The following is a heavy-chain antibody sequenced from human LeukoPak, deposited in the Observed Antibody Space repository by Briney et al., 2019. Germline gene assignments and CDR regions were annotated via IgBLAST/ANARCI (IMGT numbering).Heavy chain of an antibody. CDR2: INGRSTYI. J-gene: IGHJ4*02. D-gene: IGHD3-9*01. CDR3: ARDLNYDILTGSLRAYFDS. Sequence: GGSLRLSCVASGFTFRSYSMNWVRQAPGKGLEWVSSINGRSTYIYYADSVKGRFTISRDNANNSLYLQMNSLRADDTAVYYCARDLNYDILTGSLRAYFDSWGQGTRVTVSS. CDR1: GFTFRSYS. V-gene: IGHV3-21*01.